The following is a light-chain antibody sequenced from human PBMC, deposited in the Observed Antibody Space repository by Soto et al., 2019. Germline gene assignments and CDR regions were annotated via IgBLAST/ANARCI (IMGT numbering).Light chain of an antibody. CDR3: QQYGSTST. J-gene: IGKJ1*01. CDR1: QSVSSSY. CDR2: GAS. Sequence: ELVLTQSPGTLSLSPGERATLSCRASQSVSSSYLAWYQQKPGQALRLLIYGASSRATGIPDRFSGSGSGTDFTLTISRLEPEDFAVYYCQQYGSTSTFGQGTKVDIK. V-gene: IGKV3-20*01.